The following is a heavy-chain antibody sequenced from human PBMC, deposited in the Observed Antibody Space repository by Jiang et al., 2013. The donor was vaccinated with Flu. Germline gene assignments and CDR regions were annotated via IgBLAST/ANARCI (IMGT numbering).Heavy chain of an antibody. J-gene: IGHJ4*02. D-gene: IGHD6-19*01. CDR3: ARLSSSGWYDY. Sequence: SRVTISVDTSKNQFSLKLSSVTAADTAVYYCARLSSSGWYDYWGQGTLVTVSS. V-gene: IGHV4-34*01.